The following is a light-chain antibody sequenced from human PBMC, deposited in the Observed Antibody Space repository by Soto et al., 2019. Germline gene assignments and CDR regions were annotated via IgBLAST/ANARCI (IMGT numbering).Light chain of an antibody. CDR2: CAS. CDR1: QSVSNNY. V-gene: IGKV3-20*01. J-gene: IGKJ1*01. Sequence: IVLTQSPGTLSLSPGERATLSCRASQSVSNNYLAWYQQKPGQAPRLLIYCASTRATGITDRFSGSGSGTDFTLTIRRLEPEDFAVYYCQQYGSSGTFGQGTKVEIK. CDR3: QQYGSSGT.